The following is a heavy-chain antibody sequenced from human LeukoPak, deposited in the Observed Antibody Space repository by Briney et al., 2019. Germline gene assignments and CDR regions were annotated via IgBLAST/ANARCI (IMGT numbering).Heavy chain of an antibody. CDR2: IKSKTDGGTT. Sequence: GGSLRLSCAASGFTFSNAWMSWVRQAPGKGLEWVGRIKSKTDGGTTDYAAPVKGRFTISRDDSKNTLNLQMNSLKTEDTAVYYCTTDFYGSGSNDYWGQGTLVTVSS. CDR3: TTDFYGSGSNDY. D-gene: IGHD3-10*01. CDR1: GFTFSNAW. J-gene: IGHJ4*02. V-gene: IGHV3-15*01.